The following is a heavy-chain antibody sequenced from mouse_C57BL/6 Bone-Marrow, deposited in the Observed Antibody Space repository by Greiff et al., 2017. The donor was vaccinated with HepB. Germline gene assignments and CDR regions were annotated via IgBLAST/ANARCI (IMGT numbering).Heavy chain of an antibody. Sequence: EVQLQQSGAELVRPGASVKLSCTASGFNIKDDYMHWVKQRPEQGLEWIGWIDPENGDTEYASKFQGKATITADTSSNTAYLQLSSLTSEDTAVYYGTTRGYFDYWGQGTTLTVSS. J-gene: IGHJ2*01. V-gene: IGHV14-4*01. D-gene: IGHD3-1*01. CDR3: TTRGYFDY. CDR1: GFNIKDDY. CDR2: IDPENGDT.